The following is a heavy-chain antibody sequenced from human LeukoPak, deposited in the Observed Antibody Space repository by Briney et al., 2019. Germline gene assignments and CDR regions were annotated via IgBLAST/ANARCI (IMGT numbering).Heavy chain of an antibody. Sequence: GALRLSCAASGFPFSSYSMNWVRQAPGKGLEWVSYISSSSSTIYYADSVRGRFTISRDNAKNSLYLQMNSLRAEDTAVYYCATSVTTHPYWGQGTLVTVSS. CDR2: ISSSSSTI. D-gene: IGHD4-17*01. CDR3: ATSVTTHPY. J-gene: IGHJ4*02. CDR1: GFPFSSYS. V-gene: IGHV3-48*01.